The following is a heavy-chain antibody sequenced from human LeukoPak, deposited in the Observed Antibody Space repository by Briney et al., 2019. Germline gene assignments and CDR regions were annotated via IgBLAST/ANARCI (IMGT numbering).Heavy chain of an antibody. J-gene: IGHJ4*02. CDR2: INAGNGNT. CDR1: GYTSSSYG. CDR3: ARDLGVVVIPTGEYYFDY. V-gene: IGHV1-3*01. Sequence: WASVTVSCTSSGYTSSSYGISWMRQAPGQRLEWMGWINAGNGNTKYSQKFQGRVTFTRDTSASTAYVELSSLRSEDTAVYYCARDLGVVVIPTGEYYFDYWGQGTLVSVSS. D-gene: IGHD3-22*01.